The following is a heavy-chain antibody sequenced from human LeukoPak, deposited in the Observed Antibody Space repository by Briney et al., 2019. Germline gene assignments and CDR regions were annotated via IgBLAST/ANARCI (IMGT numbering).Heavy chain of an antibody. D-gene: IGHD2-21*01. Sequence: PGGSLRLSCAASGLSVSSNYLTWVRQAPGEGLEWVSVIYSDGNTFYTDSVKGRFSISRDTSKKTVYLQMKSLRAADTAVYYCARGGEHLIAWGQGALVTVSS. J-gene: IGHJ4*02. CDR3: ARGGEHLIA. V-gene: IGHV3-66*01. CDR2: IYSDGNT. CDR1: GLSVSSNY.